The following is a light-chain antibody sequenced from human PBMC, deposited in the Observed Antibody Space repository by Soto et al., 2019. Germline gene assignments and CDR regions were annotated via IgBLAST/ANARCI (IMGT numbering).Light chain of an antibody. CDR3: SVWDDSLKGWV. Sequence: QSVLTQPPSASGTPGQRVTISCSGSNFNIGSHTVNWYQQLPGTAPKLLMHNNNQRPSRVPDRFSGSKSGTSASLAISGLQSEDEADYCCSVWDDSLKGWVFGGGTQLTVL. V-gene: IGLV1-44*01. CDR1: NFNIGSHT. J-gene: IGLJ3*02. CDR2: NNN.